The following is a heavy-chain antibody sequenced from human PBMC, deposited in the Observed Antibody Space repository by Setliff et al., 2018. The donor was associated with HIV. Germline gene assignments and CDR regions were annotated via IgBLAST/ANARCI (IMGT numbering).Heavy chain of an antibody. CDR2: IIPIFGSA. CDR1: GGTLSSHA. CDR3: ATGEMATTRGWFFDN. Sequence: SVKVSCKASGGTLSSHAISWVRQAPGQGLEWMGGIIPIFGSANHAQKFKDRVTITADESTNTVYMELSSPRSEDTAVYYCATGEMATTRGWFFDNWGQGTLVTVSS. V-gene: IGHV1-69*13. D-gene: IGHD3-16*01. J-gene: IGHJ4*02.